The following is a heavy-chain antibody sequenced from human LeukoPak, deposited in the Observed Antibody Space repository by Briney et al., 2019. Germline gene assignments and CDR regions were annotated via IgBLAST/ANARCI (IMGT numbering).Heavy chain of an antibody. CDR3: ARDYPPAYGDYYYYGMDV. CDR2: IYYSGST. CDR1: GGSISSGDYY. Sequence: SQTLSLTCTVSGGSISSGDYYWSWIRQPPGKGLEWIGYIYYSGSTYYNPSLKSRVTISVDASKNQFSLKLSSVTAADTAVYYCARDYPPAYGDYYYYGMDVWGQGTTVTVSS. V-gene: IGHV4-30-4*01. D-gene: IGHD4-17*01. J-gene: IGHJ6*02.